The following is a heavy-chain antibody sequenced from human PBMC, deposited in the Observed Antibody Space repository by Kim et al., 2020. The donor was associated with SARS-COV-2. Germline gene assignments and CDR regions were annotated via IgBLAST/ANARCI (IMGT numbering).Heavy chain of an antibody. V-gene: IGHV3-74*01. J-gene: IGHJ4*02. D-gene: IGHD2-2*01. CDR3: ARDQAYGSSRSCPFDS. Sequence: DSVKGRVTISRDNANNILYLQMNGLRAEDTAVYYCARDQAYGSSRSCPFDSWGQGTLVTVSS.